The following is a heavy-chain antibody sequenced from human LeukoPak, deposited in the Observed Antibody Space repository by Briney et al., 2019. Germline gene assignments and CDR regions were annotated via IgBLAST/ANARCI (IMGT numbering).Heavy chain of an antibody. CDR3: AKDMLGTVSDYFDD. J-gene: IGHJ4*02. D-gene: IGHD1-7*01. CDR1: GFTFRNYA. Sequence: PGGSLRLSCAASGFTFRNYAMSWVRQAPGKGLEWVSVISGSGGNTYHADSVKGRFTISRDNSKNTLYLQMNSLRAEDTAIYYCAKDMLGTVSDYFDDWGQGTLVTVSS. CDR2: ISGSGGNT. V-gene: IGHV3-23*01.